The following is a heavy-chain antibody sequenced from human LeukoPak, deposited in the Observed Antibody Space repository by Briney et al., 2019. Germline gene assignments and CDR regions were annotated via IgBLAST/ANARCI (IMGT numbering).Heavy chain of an antibody. CDR3: AREGFGEFIDY. J-gene: IGHJ4*02. CDR2: ISTSGTTI. V-gene: IGHV3-48*03. D-gene: IGHD3-10*01. CDR1: GFTFSSYE. Sequence: GGSLRLSCAASGFTFSSYEMNWVRQAPGKGLERVSYISTSGTTIYYADSVRGRFTISRDNAKNSLYLQMNSLRAEDTAVYYCAREGFGEFIDYWGQGTLVTVSS.